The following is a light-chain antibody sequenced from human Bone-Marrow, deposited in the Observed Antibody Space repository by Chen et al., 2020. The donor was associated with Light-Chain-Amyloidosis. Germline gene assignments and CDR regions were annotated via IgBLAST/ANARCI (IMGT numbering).Light chain of an antibody. V-gene: IGKV2-28*01. CDR1: QSRLNRIGHTY. CDR2: LGS. J-gene: IGKJ4*01. CDR3: MQALQTPLT. Sequence: DMVLTQSPLALPVTPGEPASISCRSSQSRLNRIGHTYLDWYLQKPGQSPQVLIYLGSERASGVPDRFSGSGSGTDFTLKISRVEAEDVGVYYCMQALQTPLTFGGGTKVEIK.